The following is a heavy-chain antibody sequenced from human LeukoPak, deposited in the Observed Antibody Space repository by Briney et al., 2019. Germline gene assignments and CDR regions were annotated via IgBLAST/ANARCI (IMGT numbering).Heavy chain of an antibody. J-gene: IGHJ4*02. CDR3: TTPYIFTGSFDY. Sequence: ASVKVSCKVSGYSLTEFCIHWVRQAPGKGLEWMGGSNPEDGEMIYAQRFQGRVLMTEDTSTETAYMELSSLRFEDTAVYYCTTPYIFTGSFDYWGQGSLVTVSS. D-gene: IGHD1-14*01. CDR2: SNPEDGEM. CDR1: GYSLTEFC. V-gene: IGHV1-24*01.